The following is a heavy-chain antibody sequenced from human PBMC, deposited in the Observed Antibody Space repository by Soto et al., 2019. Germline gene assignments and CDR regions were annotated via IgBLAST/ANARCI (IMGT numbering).Heavy chain of an antibody. V-gene: IGHV3-11*01. D-gene: IGHD2-21*02. Sequence: QVQLVESGGGLVKPGGSLRLSCAASGFTFSDYYMSWIRQAPGKGLEWISYISSRGTTRYYADSVKGRFTISRDNAKNSKYLQMNSLRAEDTAVYYCARDDCLPFDRFDNNGMDVWGQGTTVTVSS. CDR2: ISSRGTTR. CDR3: ARDDCLPFDRFDNNGMDV. CDR1: GFTFSDYY. J-gene: IGHJ6*02.